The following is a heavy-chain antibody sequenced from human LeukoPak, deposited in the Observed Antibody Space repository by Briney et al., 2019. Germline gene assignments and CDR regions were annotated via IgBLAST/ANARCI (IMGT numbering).Heavy chain of an antibody. CDR1: GFTFSSYS. CDR3: AGETGSSSLT. V-gene: IGHV3-21*01. Sequence: GGSLRLSCAASGFTFSSYSMNWDRQAPGKGLEWVSSISSSSSYIYYADSVKGRFTISRDNAKNSLYLQMNRLRAEDTAVYYCAGETGSSSLTWGQGTLVTVSS. J-gene: IGHJ5*02. CDR2: ISSSSSYI. D-gene: IGHD6-13*01.